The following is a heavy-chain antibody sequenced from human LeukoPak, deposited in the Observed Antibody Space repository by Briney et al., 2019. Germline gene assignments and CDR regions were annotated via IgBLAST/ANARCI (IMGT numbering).Heavy chain of an antibody. J-gene: IGHJ4*02. CDR3: ARGSDSTYYDSSGYYSG. CDR2: INHSGST. V-gene: IGHV4-34*01. CDR1: GGSFSGYY. D-gene: IGHD3-22*01. Sequence: SETLSLTCAVYGGSFSGYYWSWIRQPPGKGLEWIGEINHSGSTNYNPSLKSRVTISVGTSKNQFSLKLSSVTAADTAVYYCARGSDSTYYDSSGYYSGWGQGTLVTVSS.